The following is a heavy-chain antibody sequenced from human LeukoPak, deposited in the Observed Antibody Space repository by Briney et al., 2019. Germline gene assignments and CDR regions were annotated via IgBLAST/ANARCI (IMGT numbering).Heavy chain of an antibody. CDR2: ISSGSTYI. Sequence: GGSLRLSCADSGFTFSSYSMRWVRQAPGKGLEWVSSISSGSTYIYYADSMKGRFIISRDNAKNSLYLQMNTLRAEDTAVYYCARDRIYSGIYHDTFDIWGHGTMVTVSS. V-gene: IGHV3-21*01. CDR3: ARDRIYSGIYHDTFDI. J-gene: IGHJ3*02. D-gene: IGHD1-26*01. CDR1: GFTFSSYS.